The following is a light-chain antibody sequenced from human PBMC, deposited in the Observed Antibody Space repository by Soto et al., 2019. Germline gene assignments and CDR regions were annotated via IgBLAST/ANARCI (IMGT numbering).Light chain of an antibody. CDR2: NDD. V-gene: IGLV1-44*01. CDR3: SAWDASLGAIL. Sequence: QPVLSQPPSASGTPGQTVTISCSGRSSNIGSNIVNWYQQLPGTAPKLLIYNDDHRPSGVAHRFSGSKSGTSASLAISGLQSEDEADYYCSAWDASLGAILFGGGTKVTVL. CDR1: SSNIGSNI. J-gene: IGLJ3*02.